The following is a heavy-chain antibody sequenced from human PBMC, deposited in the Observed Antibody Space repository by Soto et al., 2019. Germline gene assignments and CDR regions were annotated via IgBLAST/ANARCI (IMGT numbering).Heavy chain of an antibody. CDR3: ARGVMTYYYYGMGV. CDR1: GGSFSGYY. V-gene: IGHV4-34*01. CDR2: INPSGST. D-gene: IGHD3-16*01. J-gene: IGHJ6*02. Sequence: PSETLSLPCAVYGGSFSGYYWSWIRQPPGKGLEWIGEINPSGSTNYNPSLKRRVTISVDTSKNQFSLKLSSVTAADTAVYYCARGVMTYYYYGMGVWGQGTTVTVSS.